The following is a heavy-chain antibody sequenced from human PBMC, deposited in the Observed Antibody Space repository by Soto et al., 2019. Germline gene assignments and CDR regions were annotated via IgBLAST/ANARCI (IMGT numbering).Heavy chain of an antibody. CDR3: ARGEPRFMEWLLLSEYFDP. Sequence: QVQLQQWGAGFLKPSETLSLTCAVYGGSFSSYYWSWIRQPPGKGLEWIGVINHSGSTNYDPSLKSRVTISIDTSKNQVSLTLSSVTAADTAVYYCARGEPRFMEWLLLSEYFDPWGQGTLVTVSS. CDR2: INHSGST. CDR1: GGSFSSYY. J-gene: IGHJ5*02. D-gene: IGHD3-3*01. V-gene: IGHV4-34*01.